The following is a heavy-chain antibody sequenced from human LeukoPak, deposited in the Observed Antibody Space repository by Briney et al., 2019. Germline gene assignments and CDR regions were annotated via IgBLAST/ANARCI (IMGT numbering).Heavy chain of an antibody. D-gene: IGHD3-16*01. V-gene: IGHV3-7*01. CDR1: GFTFSSYC. CDR2: IKQDGSEK. Sequence: PGGSLRLSCAASGFTFSSYCMSWVRQGPGPGLERVANIKQDGSEKYYVDSVKGRFTISRDNAKNSLYLQMNSLRAEDTAVYYCARDLDSGGGAFDIWGQGTMVTVSS. CDR3: ARDLDSGGGAFDI. J-gene: IGHJ3*02.